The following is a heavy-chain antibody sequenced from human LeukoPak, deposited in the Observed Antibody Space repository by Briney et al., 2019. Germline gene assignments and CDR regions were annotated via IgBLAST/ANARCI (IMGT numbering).Heavy chain of an antibody. D-gene: IGHD6-19*01. V-gene: IGHV3-66*01. Sequence: GGSLRLSCAASGFTVSSNYMSWVRQAPGKGLEWVSVIYSGGSTYYADSVKGRFTISRDNSKNTLYLQMNSLRAEDTAVYYCARDLGSGWYYFDYWGQGTLVTVSS. CDR2: IYSGGST. J-gene: IGHJ4*02. CDR3: ARDLGSGWYYFDY. CDR1: GFTVSSNY.